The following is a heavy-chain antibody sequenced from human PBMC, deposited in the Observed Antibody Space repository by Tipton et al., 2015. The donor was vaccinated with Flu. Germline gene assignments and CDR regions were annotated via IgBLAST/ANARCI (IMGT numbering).Heavy chain of an antibody. V-gene: IGHV1-2*06. CDR2: INPNSGGT. J-gene: IGHJ6*02. CDR3: ARDQDWNYYYYYGMDV. Sequence: QMQLVQSGAEVKKPGASVKVSCKASGYTFTGYYMHWVRQAPGQGLEWMGRINPNSGGTNYAQKFQGRVTMTRDTSISTAYMELSRLRSDDPAVYYCARDQDWNYYYYYGMDVWGQGTTVTVSS. D-gene: IGHD1-1*01. CDR1: GYTFTGYY.